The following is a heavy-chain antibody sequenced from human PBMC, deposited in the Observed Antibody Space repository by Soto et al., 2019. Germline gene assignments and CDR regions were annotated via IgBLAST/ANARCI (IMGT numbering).Heavy chain of an antibody. V-gene: IGHV4-59*01. D-gene: IGHD2-15*01. CDR1: GGSISSYY. CDR3: ARAASTFRYCSGGSCYPSAPFDY. J-gene: IGHJ4*02. Sequence: PSETLSLTCTVSGGSISSYYWSWIRQPPGKGLEWIGYIYYSGSTNYNPSLKSRVTISVDTSKNQFSLKLSSVTAADTAVYYCARAASTFRYCSGGSCYPSAPFDYWGQGTLVTVSS. CDR2: IYYSGST.